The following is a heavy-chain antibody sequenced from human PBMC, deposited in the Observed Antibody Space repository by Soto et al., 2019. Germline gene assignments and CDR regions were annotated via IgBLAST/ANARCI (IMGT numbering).Heavy chain of an antibody. CDR2: IYYTGST. V-gene: IGHV4-31*03. J-gene: IGHJ4*02. D-gene: IGHD3-10*01. Sequence: QVQLQESGPGLVKPSQTLSLTCSVSGASISSGNYYWSWIRQHPGKGLEWIGYIYYTGSTYYKPSLRSRITISEDVSKNHFSLRLSSVTAADTAVYYCARGREEAGGPFDYWGQGTLVTVSS. CDR3: ARGREEAGGPFDY. CDR1: GASISSGNYY.